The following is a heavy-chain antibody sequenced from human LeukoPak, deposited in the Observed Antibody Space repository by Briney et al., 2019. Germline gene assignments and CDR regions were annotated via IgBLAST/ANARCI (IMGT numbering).Heavy chain of an antibody. CDR1: GFTFSSYS. D-gene: IGHD4-23*01. V-gene: IGHV3-21*01. CDR3: ARADYGGNSPFDY. CDR2: ISSSSSYI. Sequence: GGSLRLSCAASGFTFSSYSMNWVRQAPGKGLEWVSSISSSSSYIYYADSVKGRFTISRDNAKTSLYLQMNSLRAEDTAVYYCARADYGGNSPFDYWGQGTLVTVSS. J-gene: IGHJ4*02.